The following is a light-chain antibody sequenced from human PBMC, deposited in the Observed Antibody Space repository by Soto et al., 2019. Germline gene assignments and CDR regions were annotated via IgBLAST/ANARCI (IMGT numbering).Light chain of an antibody. CDR3: QQYNDRPLT. J-gene: IGKJ5*01. Sequence: EIVMTQSPATLSVSPGERATLSCRASQSVGSNLAWYQQKSGQAPRLLIYSASTRATGIPARLSGSGSGTVFTLTISSLQSEDFAVYYCQQYNDRPLTFVHGTRLEIK. CDR2: SAS. V-gene: IGKV3-15*01. CDR1: QSVGSN.